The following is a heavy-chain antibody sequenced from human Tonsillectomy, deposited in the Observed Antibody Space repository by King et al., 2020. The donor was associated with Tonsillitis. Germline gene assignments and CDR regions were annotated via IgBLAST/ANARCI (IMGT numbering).Heavy chain of an antibody. CDR2: VSSIGNFT. CDR3: AKAPFDWYFDL. Sequence: EVQLVESGGGLVQPGGSLRLSCAASGFPFSSYAMTWVRQAPGKGLEWVSIVSSIGNFTYYADSVKGRFTISRDNSKNTMSLQMNSLRVEDTAVYYCAKAPFDWYFDLWGRGTLVTVSS. D-gene: IGHD3-10*01. J-gene: IGHJ2*01. CDR1: GFPFSSYA. V-gene: IGHV3-23*04.